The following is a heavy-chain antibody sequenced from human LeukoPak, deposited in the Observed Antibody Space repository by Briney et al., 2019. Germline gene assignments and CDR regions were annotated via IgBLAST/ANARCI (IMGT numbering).Heavy chain of an antibody. CDR2: IYHSGGT. CDR1: GGSISSSNW. V-gene: IGHV4-4*02. D-gene: IGHD3-22*01. Sequence: SGTLSLTCAVSGGSISSSNWWSWVRQPPGKGLEWIGEIYHSGGTNYNPSLKSRVTISVDKSKNQFSLKLSSVTAADTAVYYCARDPHYYDSSGYGYWGQGTLVTVSS. CDR3: ARDPHYYDSSGYGY. J-gene: IGHJ4*02.